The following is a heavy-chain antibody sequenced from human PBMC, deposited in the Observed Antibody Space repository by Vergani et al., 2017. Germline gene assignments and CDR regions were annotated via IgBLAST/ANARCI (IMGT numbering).Heavy chain of an antibody. CDR2: ISYDGSNK. J-gene: IGHJ6*03. D-gene: IGHD3/OR15-3a*01. CDR1: GFTFSSYG. CDR3: ARGTGGYYYYMDV. V-gene: IGHV3-30*03. Sequence: VQLLESGGGLVQPGGSLRLSCAASGFTFSSYGMHWVRQAPGKGLEWVAVISYDGSNKYYADSVKGRFTISRDNSKNTLYLQMNSLRAEDTAVYYCARGTGGYYYYMDVWGKGTTVTVSS.